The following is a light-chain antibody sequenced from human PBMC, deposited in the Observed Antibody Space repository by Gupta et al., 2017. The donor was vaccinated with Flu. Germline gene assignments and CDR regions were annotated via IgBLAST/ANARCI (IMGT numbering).Light chain of an antibody. Sequence: QSALTQPASVSGSPGQSITIPCTGTSSDIGSYDLVSWYQQHPGKAPRLIISEVNNRPSGVSNRFSGSKSGNTASLTISGLQSEDEADYYCSSYTRRSTPMIFGGGTKPTVL. CDR1: SSDIGSYDL. J-gene: IGLJ2*01. CDR2: EVN. CDR3: SSYTRRSTPMI. V-gene: IGLV2-14*02.